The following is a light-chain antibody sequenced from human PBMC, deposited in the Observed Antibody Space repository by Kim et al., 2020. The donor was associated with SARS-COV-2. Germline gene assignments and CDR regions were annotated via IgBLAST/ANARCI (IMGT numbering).Light chain of an antibody. V-gene: IGKV4-1*01. CDR1: QSVLWSSNNNHL. J-gene: IGKJ2*01. CDR2: WAS. CDR3: LQYFKTPFT. Sequence: DIVMTQSPDSLAVSLGERATINCKFSQSVLWSSNNNHLLTWYQQKPGQPPKVLIFWASTRESGVPDQFSASGSGTDFTLTISSVQAEDVAVYYCLQYFKTPFTFGQGTKLEI.